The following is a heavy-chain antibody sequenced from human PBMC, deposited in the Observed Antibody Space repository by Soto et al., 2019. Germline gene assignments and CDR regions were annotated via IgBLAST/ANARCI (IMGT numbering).Heavy chain of an antibody. V-gene: IGHV3-23*01. Sequence: VGSQILSCAAAEFNFRSHSRKWVRKETGKGLEWVSLIGESGTPTYYADSVKGRFTISRDNSGNTLFLEMYSLRAEDTAVYYCARYIPGVRYYGMDVWGQGTTVTVSS. J-gene: IGHJ6*02. CDR1: EFNFRSHS. D-gene: IGHD2-2*01. CDR3: ARYIPGVRYYGMDV. CDR2: IGESGTPT.